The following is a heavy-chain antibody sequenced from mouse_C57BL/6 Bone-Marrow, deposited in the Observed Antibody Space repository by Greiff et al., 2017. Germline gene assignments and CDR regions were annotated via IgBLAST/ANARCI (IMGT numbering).Heavy chain of an antibody. Sequence: VQLQQPGAELVRPGSSVKLSCKASGYTFTSYWMDWVKQRPGQGLEWIGNIYPSDSETHYNQKFKDKDKLTVDKSSSTDYMQLSSLTSEDSAVYYCARFITTVVADYWCQGTTLTVSS. CDR2: IYPSDSET. CDR3: ARFITTVVADY. D-gene: IGHD1-1*01. J-gene: IGHJ2*01. V-gene: IGHV1-61*01. CDR1: GYTFTSYW.